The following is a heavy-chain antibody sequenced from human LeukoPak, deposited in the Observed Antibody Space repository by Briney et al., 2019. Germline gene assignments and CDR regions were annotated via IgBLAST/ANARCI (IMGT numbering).Heavy chain of an antibody. CDR2: ISAYNGNT. CDR1: GYTFTSYG. Sequence: ASVKVSCKASGYTFTSYGISWVRQAPGQGLEWMGWISAYNGNTNYAQKLQGRVTMTTDTSTSTAYMELRSLRSDDTAVYYCARDLRGQLSIAAAIDWFDPWGQGTLVTVSS. V-gene: IGHV1-18*01. J-gene: IGHJ5*02. CDR3: ARDLRGQLSIAAAIDWFDP. D-gene: IGHD6-13*01.